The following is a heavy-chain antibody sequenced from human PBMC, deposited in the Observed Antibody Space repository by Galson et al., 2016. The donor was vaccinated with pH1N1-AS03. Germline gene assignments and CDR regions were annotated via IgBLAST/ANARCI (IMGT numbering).Heavy chain of an antibody. CDR1: GFTFRYAW. V-gene: IGHV3-15*01. CDR3: TKEGYGDYFDY. D-gene: IGHD4-17*01. J-gene: IGHJ4*02. Sequence: SLRLSCAASGFTFRYAWMSWVRQAPGKGLEWVGRIKSKTDGGTTDFAAPVEGRFTISSDDSKNMLYLQMNSLKTEDSAMYYCTKEGYGDYFDYWGQGTLVTVSS. CDR2: IKSKTDGGTT.